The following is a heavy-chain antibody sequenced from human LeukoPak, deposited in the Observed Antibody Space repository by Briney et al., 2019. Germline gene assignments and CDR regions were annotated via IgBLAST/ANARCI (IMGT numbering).Heavy chain of an antibody. Sequence: PGGSLRLSCAVSGLNFNDAWMSWVRQAPGKGLQWVANIKQDGSEKYYVDSVKGRFTISRDNAKNSLYLQMNSLRAEDTAVYYCARVFNVLRYFDWLPDYFDYWGQGTLVTVSS. D-gene: IGHD3-9*01. J-gene: IGHJ4*02. CDR2: IKQDGSEK. CDR1: GLNFNDAW. V-gene: IGHV3-7*01. CDR3: ARVFNVLRYFDWLPDYFDY.